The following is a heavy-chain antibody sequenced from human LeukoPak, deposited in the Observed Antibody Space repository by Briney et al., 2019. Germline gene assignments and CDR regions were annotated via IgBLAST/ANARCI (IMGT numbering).Heavy chain of an antibody. J-gene: IGHJ4*02. D-gene: IGHD6-13*01. CDR2: IYYTGTT. CDR1: RDSISSSNYY. Sequence: PSETLSLTCTVSRDSISSSNYYGAWIRQPPGRGLEWIGSIYYTGTTFDNPSLKSRVTLSVDTSKNQFSLRLTSVTAADTAFYYCAREEYSSDWYGHDSWGQGTLVTVSS. V-gene: IGHV4-39*07. CDR3: AREEYSSDWYGHDS.